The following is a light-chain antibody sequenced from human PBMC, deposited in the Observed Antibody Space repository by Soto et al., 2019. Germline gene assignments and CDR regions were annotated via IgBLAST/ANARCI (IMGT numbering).Light chain of an antibody. CDR2: GAS. CDR3: QQYGSSPWT. Sequence: EIVXXXSPGTXXLSPGERATXXXXASQXVXXTYLAWYQQKPGQAPRLLIYGASSRATGIPDRFSGSGSGTDFTLTISRLEPEDFAVYYCQQYGSSPWTFGQGTKVEIK. J-gene: IGKJ1*01. V-gene: IGKV3-20*01. CDR1: QXVXXTY.